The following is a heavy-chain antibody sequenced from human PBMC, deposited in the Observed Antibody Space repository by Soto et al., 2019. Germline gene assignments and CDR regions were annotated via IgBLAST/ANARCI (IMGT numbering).Heavy chain of an antibody. CDR3: ARGRQQLALNWFDP. Sequence: SVKVSCKASGGTFSSYAISWVRQAPGQGLEWMGGIIPIFGTANYAQKFQGRVTITADESTSTASMELSSLRSEDTAVYYCARGRQQLALNWFDPWGQGTLVTVSS. CDR1: GGTFSSYA. D-gene: IGHD6-13*01. CDR2: IIPIFGTA. V-gene: IGHV1-69*13. J-gene: IGHJ5*02.